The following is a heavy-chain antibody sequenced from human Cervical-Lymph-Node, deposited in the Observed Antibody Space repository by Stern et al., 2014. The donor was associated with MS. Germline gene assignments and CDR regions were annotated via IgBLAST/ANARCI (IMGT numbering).Heavy chain of an antibody. CDR1: GFTVSREY. D-gene: IGHD1-1*01. V-gene: IGHV3-53*01. CDR2: ITNVGST. CDR3: ARDTSSPERSDW. J-gene: IGHJ4*02. Sequence: EVQLVESGGGVIQPGGSLRLSCTASGFTVSREYMTGVRQAPGKGLEWVSLITNVGSTFYTDSVKGRFTISRDDSKNTVYLHMTSLRAEDTAMYYCARDTSSPERSDWWGQGTLVTVSS.